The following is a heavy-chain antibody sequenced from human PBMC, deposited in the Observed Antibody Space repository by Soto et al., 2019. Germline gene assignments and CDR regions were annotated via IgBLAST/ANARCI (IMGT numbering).Heavy chain of an antibody. CDR1: GYTFTGYY. Sequence: QVQLVQSGAEVKKPGASVKVSCKASGYTFTGYYMHWVRQAPGQGLEWMGWINPNSGGTNYAQKLQGWVAMTKDPSISTAYMELSRLRSDDTAVYYCASDRVGDMGWFDPWGQGTLVTVSS. J-gene: IGHJ5*02. V-gene: IGHV1-2*04. D-gene: IGHD3-16*01. CDR3: ASDRVGDMGWFDP. CDR2: INPNSGGT.